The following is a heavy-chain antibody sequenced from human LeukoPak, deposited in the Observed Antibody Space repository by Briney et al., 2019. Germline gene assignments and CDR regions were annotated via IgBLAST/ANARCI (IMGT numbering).Heavy chain of an antibody. CDR1: GFTFDDYG. Sequence: GGSLRLSCAASGFTFDDYGMSWVRQAPGKGLEWVSGINWNGGSTGYADSVKGRFTISRDNAKNSLYLQMNSLRAEDMALYYCAKASSGWYGAFDYWGQGTLVTVSS. CDR2: INWNGGST. V-gene: IGHV3-20*04. D-gene: IGHD6-19*01. CDR3: AKASSGWYGAFDY. J-gene: IGHJ4*02.